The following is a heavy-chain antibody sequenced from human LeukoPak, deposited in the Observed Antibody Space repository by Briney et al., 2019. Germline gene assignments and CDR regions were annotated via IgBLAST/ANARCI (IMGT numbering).Heavy chain of an antibody. CDR1: GGSISSSSYY. Sequence: PSETLSLTCTVSGGSISSSSYYWGWIRQPPGKGLEWIGSIYYSGSTYYNPSLKSRVTISVDTSKNQFSLKLSSVTAADTAVYYCARFGIAARPFDSWGQGTLVTVSS. V-gene: IGHV4-39*01. CDR3: ARFGIAARPFDS. CDR2: IYYSGST. J-gene: IGHJ4*02. D-gene: IGHD6-6*01.